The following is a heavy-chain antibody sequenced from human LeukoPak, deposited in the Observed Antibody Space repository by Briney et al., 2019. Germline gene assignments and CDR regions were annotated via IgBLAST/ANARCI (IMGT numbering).Heavy chain of an antibody. J-gene: IGHJ4*02. D-gene: IGHD2-2*01. Sequence: EASVKVSCKVSGYTLTELSMHWVRQAPGKGLEWMGGFDPEDGERIYAQKFQGRVTMTEDTSTDTAYMELSSLKSEDTAMYYCATDVNCSTTSCSSWGQGTLVTVSS. CDR3: ATDVNCSTTSCSS. CDR2: FDPEDGER. CDR1: GYTLTELS. V-gene: IGHV1-24*01.